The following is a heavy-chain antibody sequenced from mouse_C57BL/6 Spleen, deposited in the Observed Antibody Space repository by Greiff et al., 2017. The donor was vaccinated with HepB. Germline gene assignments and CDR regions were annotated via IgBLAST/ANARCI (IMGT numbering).Heavy chain of an antibody. CDR3: ARPRSAYYYGSSPFAY. V-gene: IGHV5-17*01. J-gene: IGHJ3*01. Sequence: EVKLVESGGGLVKPGGSLKLSCAASGFTFSDYGMHWVRQAPEKGLEWVAYISSGSSTIYYADTVKGRFTISRDNAKNTLFLQMTSLRSEDTAMYYCARPRSAYYYGSSPFAYWGQGTLVTVSA. D-gene: IGHD1-1*01. CDR1: GFTFSDYG. CDR2: ISSGSSTI.